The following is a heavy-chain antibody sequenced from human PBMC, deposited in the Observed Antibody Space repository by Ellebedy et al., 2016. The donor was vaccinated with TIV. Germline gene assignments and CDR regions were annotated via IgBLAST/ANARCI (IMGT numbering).Heavy chain of an antibody. CDR1: GFTFSSYA. Sequence: GESLKISCAASGFTFSSYAMSWVRQAPGKGLEWVSVMSGIGGNTYYADSVKGRFTISRYNSKNTVYLQMNSLRAEDTAVYFCTKDLEGYSSGWYIGFYNYYYMDVWGKGTTVTVSS. V-gene: IGHV3-23*01. D-gene: IGHD6-19*01. J-gene: IGHJ6*03. CDR3: TKDLEGYSSGWYIGFYNYYYMDV. CDR2: MSGIGGNT.